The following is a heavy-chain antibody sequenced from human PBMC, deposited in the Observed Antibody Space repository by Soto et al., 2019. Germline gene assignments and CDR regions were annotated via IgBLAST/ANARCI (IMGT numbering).Heavy chain of an antibody. Sequence: GGALRLSWAASGGTFRSYSMNWVRQAPGKGLEWVSYISSSNRTINYADSVKGRFIISRDNAKNSLYLQMHSLRDEDTAVYYCAREGWPLLQTGMDVWGQGTTVTVSS. CDR2: ISSSNRTI. CDR3: AREGWPLLQTGMDV. V-gene: IGHV3-48*02. J-gene: IGHJ6*02. D-gene: IGHD2-15*01. CDR1: GGTFRSYS.